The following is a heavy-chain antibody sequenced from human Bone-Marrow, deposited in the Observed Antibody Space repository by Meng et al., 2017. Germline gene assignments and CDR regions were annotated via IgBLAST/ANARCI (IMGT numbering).Heavy chain of an antibody. CDR2: IYHSGST. Sequence: SETLSLTCTVSGYSISRGFYCGWIRQPPGKGLEWIGRIYHSGSTYYNSSLRSRVTISVDTSKNQFSLKVRSVTAADTAVYYCARAGVGASRGYYFDYWGQGTLVTVSS. J-gene: IGHJ4*02. D-gene: IGHD1-26*01. V-gene: IGHV4-38-2*02. CDR1: GYSISRGFY. CDR3: ARAGVGASRGYYFDY.